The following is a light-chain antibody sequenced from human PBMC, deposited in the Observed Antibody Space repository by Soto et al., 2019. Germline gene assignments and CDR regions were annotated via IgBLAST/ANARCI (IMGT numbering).Light chain of an antibody. V-gene: IGKV1-5*01. Sequence: IQMTQSPSTLSACVGDRVTITCRASQSISSWLAWYQQKPGKAPKLLIYDASSLESGVPSRFSGSGSGTEFTLTISSLQPDDFATYYCQQYNSYSALTFGGGTKWIS. CDR2: DAS. CDR3: QQYNSYSALT. J-gene: IGKJ4*01. CDR1: QSISSW.